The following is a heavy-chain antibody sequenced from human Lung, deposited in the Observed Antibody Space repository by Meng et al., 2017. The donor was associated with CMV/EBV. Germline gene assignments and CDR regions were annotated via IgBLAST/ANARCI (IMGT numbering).Heavy chain of an antibody. CDR1: VNNFTSYD. J-gene: IGHJ5*02. Sequence: VEVKKPGDLWKVTCKASVNNFTSYDINWVRQATRQGREWMGWMNPNSGNTGYPKKFQGTVTMTKNTSISTAYMELSSLRSEDTAVYYCARGYCSGGSCPVFDPWGQGTLVTVSS. V-gene: IGHV1-8*01. CDR3: ARGYCSGGSCPVFDP. CDR2: MNPNSGNT. D-gene: IGHD2-15*01.